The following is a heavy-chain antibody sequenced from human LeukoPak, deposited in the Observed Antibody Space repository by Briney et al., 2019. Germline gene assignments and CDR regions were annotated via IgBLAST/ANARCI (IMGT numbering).Heavy chain of an antibody. Sequence: PSETLSLTCTVSGASITTYYWSWIRQSPGKGLEWIGYISYSRSSNYNPSLKSRVTISVDTSKNQFSLKPTSVTAADTAVYYCTRGERLGLDSWGQGTLVTVSS. CDR2: ISYSRSS. CDR3: TRGERLGLDS. J-gene: IGHJ4*02. CDR1: GASITTYY. D-gene: IGHD6-19*01. V-gene: IGHV4-59*01.